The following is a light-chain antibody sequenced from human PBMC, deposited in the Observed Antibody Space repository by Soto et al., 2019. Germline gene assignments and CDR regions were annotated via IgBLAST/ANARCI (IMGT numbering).Light chain of an antibody. CDR1: SSDVGGYNY. V-gene: IGLV2-8*01. J-gene: IGLJ2*01. CDR3: SSFAGNNNLV. CDR2: EVS. Sequence: QSALTQPPSAYGSPGQSVTISCTGTSSDVGGYNYVSWYQQHPGKAPKLMNSEVSKRPSGVPDRFAGSKSGNTASLTVSGLQAEDEADYYCSSFAGNNNLVFGGGTKVTVL.